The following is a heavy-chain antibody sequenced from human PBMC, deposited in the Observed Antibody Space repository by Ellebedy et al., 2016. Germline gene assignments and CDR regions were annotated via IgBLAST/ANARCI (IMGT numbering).Heavy chain of an antibody. CDR2: IKEDGSEN. D-gene: IGHD6-19*01. V-gene: IGHV3-7*01. J-gene: IGHJ4*02. CDR1: GFSVSGNY. Sequence: GGSLRLSCAASGFSVSGNYMSWVRQAPGKGLEWVADIKEDGSENSYVDSVKGRFTISRGNAKGSLYLQMTRLRVDDTAVYYCGAGGGWLSDYWGRGTLVTVSS. CDR3: GAGGGWLSDY.